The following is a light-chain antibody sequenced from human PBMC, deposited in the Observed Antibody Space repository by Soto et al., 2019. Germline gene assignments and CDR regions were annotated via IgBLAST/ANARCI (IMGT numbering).Light chain of an antibody. CDR2: GNS. J-gene: IGLJ3*02. CDR3: QSYDSSLSGWV. V-gene: IGLV1-40*01. CDR1: SSNIGAGYD. Sequence: QSVLTQPPSVPGVPGQRVTISCTESSSNIGAGYDVHWYQQLPGTAPKLLIYGNSNRPSGVPDRFSGSKSGTSASLAITGLQAEDEADYYCQSYDSSLSGWVFGGGTKLTVL.